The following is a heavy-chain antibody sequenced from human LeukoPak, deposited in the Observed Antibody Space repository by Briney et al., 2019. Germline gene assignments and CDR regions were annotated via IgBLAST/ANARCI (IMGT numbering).Heavy chain of an antibody. CDR2: INTYNGNT. D-gene: IGHD3-10*01. CDR1: GYTFTSYG. Sequence: GASVKVSCKASGYTFTSYGISWVRQAPGQGLEWMGWINTYNGNTNYAQKLQGRVTMTTDTSTNTAYMELRSLRSDDTAVYYCARAYGLGLNWFDPWGQGTLVTVSS. CDR3: ARAYGLGLNWFDP. V-gene: IGHV1-18*01. J-gene: IGHJ5*02.